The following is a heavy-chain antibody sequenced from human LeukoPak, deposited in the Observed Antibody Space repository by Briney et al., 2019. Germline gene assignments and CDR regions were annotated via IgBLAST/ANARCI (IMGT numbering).Heavy chain of an antibody. J-gene: IGHJ3*02. V-gene: IGHV4-61*02. CDR1: GGSISSGSYY. CDR2: IYTSGST. Sequence: SQTLSLTCTVSGGSISSGSYYWSWIRQPAGKGLEWIGRIYTSGSTNYNPSLKSRVTISVDTSKNQFSLKLSSVTAADTAVYYCARVDDFWSGYNDAFDIWGQGTMVTVSS. CDR3: ARVDDFWSGYNDAFDI. D-gene: IGHD3-3*01.